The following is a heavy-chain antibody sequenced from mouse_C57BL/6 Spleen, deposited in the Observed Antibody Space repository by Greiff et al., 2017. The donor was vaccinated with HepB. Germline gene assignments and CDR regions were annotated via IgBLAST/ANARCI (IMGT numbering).Heavy chain of an antibody. CDR1: GYAFSSSW. D-gene: IGHD2-1*01. CDR3: AGSDDRNCDYAMDY. Sequence: VQLQQSGPELVKPGASVKISCKASGYAFSSSWMNWVKQRPGKGLEWIGRIYPGDGGTNYNGKFKGKATLTADKSSSTAYMQLSSLTSEDSAVYYCAGSDDRNCDYAMDYWGQGTSVTVSS. J-gene: IGHJ4*01. V-gene: IGHV1-82*01. CDR2: IYPGDGGT.